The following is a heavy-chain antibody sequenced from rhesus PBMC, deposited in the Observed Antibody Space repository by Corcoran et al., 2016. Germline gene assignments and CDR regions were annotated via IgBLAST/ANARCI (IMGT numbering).Heavy chain of an antibody. CDR3: ARDAWYSSGSIDS. CDR2: ISNGGSST. Sequence: EVQLVESGGGLAKPVGSLRLSCAVSGFTFSDYSMDCVRQAPGTGLEWVSRISNGGSSTWYADSVKGRFTISRENAKNTLYLQMNSLRAEDTAVYYCARDAWYSSGSIDSWGQGVLVTVSS. CDR1: GFTFSDYS. D-gene: IGHD6-31*01. V-gene: IGHV3-178*01. J-gene: IGHJ4*01.